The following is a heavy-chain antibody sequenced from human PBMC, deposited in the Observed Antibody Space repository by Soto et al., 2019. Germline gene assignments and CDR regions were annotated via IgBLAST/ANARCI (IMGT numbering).Heavy chain of an antibody. CDR2: ISYDGSNK. CDR3: ARDILKAIAHIVVVTPLLN. J-gene: IGHJ4*02. CDR1: GFTFSSYA. Sequence: LRLSCAASGFTFSSYAMHLVRQAPGKCLEWVAVISYDGSNKYYADSVKGRFTISRDNSKNTLYLQMNSLRAEDTAVYYCARDILKAIAHIVVVTPLLNWGQGTLVTVSS. V-gene: IGHV3-30-3*01. D-gene: IGHD2-21*02.